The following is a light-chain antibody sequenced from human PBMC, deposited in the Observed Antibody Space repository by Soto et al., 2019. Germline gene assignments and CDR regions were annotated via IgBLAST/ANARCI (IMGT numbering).Light chain of an antibody. V-gene: IGKV3-11*01. CDR1: QSVSSY. CDR2: DAS. CDR3: QHRMNWPLT. Sequence: EIVLTQSPATLSLSPGERATLSCRASQSVSSYLLWYQQKPGQTPRLLIYDASNRATGIPARFSGSGSETDLTLTISSLEREDFAVYYCQHRMNWPLTFGQGTRLEIK. J-gene: IGKJ5*01.